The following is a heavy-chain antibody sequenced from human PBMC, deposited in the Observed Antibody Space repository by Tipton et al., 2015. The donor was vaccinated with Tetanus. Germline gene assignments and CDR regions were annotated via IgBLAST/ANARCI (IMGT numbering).Heavy chain of an antibody. CDR2: NIPIFGTA. J-gene: IGHJ6*02. Sequence: QSGAEVKKPGSSVKVSCKASGGTFSNYAISWVRQAPGQGLEWMGGNIPIFGTAKYAQKFQGIVTIPADESTSTAYMELSSLRSDDTAVYYCARKWDIVAGSAANYDGLDVLGQGTTVTVSS. CDR1: GGTFSNYA. D-gene: IGHD2-2*01. V-gene: IGHV1-69*01. CDR3: ARKWDIVAGSAANYDGLDV.